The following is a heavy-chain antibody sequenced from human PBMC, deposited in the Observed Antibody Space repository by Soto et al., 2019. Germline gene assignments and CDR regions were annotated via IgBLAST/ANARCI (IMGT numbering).Heavy chain of an antibody. V-gene: IGHV4-31*02. CDR2: IYYNGDT. CDR3: ARRLDPDV. Sequence: PSETLSLTCTVSGGSISSGGYYWSWIRQHPGKGLEWIGYIYYNGDTHYNPSLKSRPSMSVDTSKNQFSLSLTSVTAADTAVYYCARRLDPDVWGQGTTVTVSS. CDR1: GGSISSGGYY. D-gene: IGHD3-9*01. J-gene: IGHJ6*02.